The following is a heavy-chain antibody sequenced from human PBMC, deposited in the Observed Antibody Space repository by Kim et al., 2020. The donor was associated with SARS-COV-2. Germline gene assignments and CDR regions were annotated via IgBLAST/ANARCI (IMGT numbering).Heavy chain of an antibody. CDR2: INHSGST. CDR1: GGSFSGYY. Sequence: SETLSLTCAVYGGSFSGYYWSWIRQPPGKGLEWIGEINHSGSTNYNPSLKSRVTISVDTSKNQFSLKLSSVTAADTAVYYCARGVRGGGRFDPWGQGTLVTVSS. J-gene: IGHJ5*02. D-gene: IGHD2-15*01. CDR3: ARGVRGGGRFDP. V-gene: IGHV4-34*01.